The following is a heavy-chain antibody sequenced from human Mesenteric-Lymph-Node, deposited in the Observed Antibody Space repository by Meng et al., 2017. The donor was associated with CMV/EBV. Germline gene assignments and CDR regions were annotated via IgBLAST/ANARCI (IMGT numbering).Heavy chain of an antibody. CDR3: ATHINYDFWSGHYSYYGMDV. CDR1: GGTFSNYA. V-gene: IGHV1-69*05. D-gene: IGHD3-3*01. J-gene: IGHJ6*02. Sequence: SVKVSCKASGGTFSNYAISWVRQAPGQGLEWMGGIIPIFGTANYAQKFQGRITITTDESTSTAYMELSSLRSEDTAVYYCATHINYDFWSGHYSYYGMDVWGQGTTVTVSS. CDR2: IIPIFGTA.